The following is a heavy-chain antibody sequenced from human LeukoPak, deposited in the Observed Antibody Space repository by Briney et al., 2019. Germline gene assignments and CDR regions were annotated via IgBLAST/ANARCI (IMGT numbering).Heavy chain of an antibody. CDR2: INHSGST. CDR1: GGSITGYY. V-gene: IGHV4-34*01. Sequence: SETLSLTCAVYGGSITGYYWSWIRQPPGKGLEWIGEINHSGSTNYNPSLKSRVTISADTSKNQFSLKLISVTAADTAVYYCASRKLGNDYWGQGTLVTVSS. D-gene: IGHD7-27*01. J-gene: IGHJ4*02. CDR3: ASRKLGNDY.